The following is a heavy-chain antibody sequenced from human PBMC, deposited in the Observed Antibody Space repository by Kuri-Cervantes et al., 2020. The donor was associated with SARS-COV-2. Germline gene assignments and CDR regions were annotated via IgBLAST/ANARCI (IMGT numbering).Heavy chain of an antibody. V-gene: IGHV4-39*07. D-gene: IGHD2-2*01. CDR1: GGSVSSGSYY. Sequence: GSLRLSCTVSGGSVSSGSYYWSWIRQPPGKGLEWIGSIYHSGSTYYNPSLKSRVTISVDTSKNQFSLKLSSVTAADTAVYYCARIVVPAAIGYWGQGTLVTVSS. J-gene: IGHJ4*02. CDR3: ARIVVPAAIGY. CDR2: IYHSGST.